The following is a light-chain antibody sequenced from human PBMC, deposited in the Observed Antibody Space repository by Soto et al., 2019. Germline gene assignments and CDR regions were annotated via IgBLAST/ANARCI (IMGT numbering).Light chain of an antibody. J-gene: IGLJ2*01. CDR1: SSDVGGYNY. V-gene: IGLV2-14*01. CDR3: RSYTSSSTVV. Sequence: QSALTQPASVSGSPGQSITISCTGTSSDVGGYNYVSWYQQHPGKAPTVMIYDVSPRPSGVSNLFSGSKSGNTASLTISGLQDEDEADYYCRSYTSSSTVVFGGGTKLTVL. CDR2: DVS.